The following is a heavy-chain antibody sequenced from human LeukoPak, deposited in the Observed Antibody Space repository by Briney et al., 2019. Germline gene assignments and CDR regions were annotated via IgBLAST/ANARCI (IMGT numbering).Heavy chain of an antibody. CDR3: ARFQRGYSYTGSDY. J-gene: IGHJ4*02. CDR2: ISYDGSNK. CDR1: AFTFRNYA. D-gene: IGHD5-18*01. V-gene: IGHV3-30*04. Sequence: GGSLRLSCAASAFTFRNYAIHWVRQAPGKGLEWVAVISYDGSNKFYADSVKGRFTISRDSSNYTLYLQMNSLRAEDTAVYYCARFQRGYSYTGSDYWGQGTLVTVSS.